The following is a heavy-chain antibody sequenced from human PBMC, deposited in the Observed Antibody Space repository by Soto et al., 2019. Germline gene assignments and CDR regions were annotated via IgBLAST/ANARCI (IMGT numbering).Heavy chain of an antibody. V-gene: IGHV4-59*08. CDR2: IYYSGRT. CDR3: ASVGGRIPARRGYFDL. CDR1: GASILGYY. J-gene: IGHJ2*01. Sequence: TPSITCAVPGASILGYYWSWRRQHPWEGLEWIGYIYYSGRTSYNPSLKSRVTISLDMSKNQFSLKLSSVTAADTAVYYCASVGGRIPARRGYFDLWGRGTLVTVSS. D-gene: IGHD1-20*01.